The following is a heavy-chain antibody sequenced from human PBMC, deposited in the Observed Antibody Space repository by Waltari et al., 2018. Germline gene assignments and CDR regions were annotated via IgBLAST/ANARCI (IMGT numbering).Heavy chain of an antibody. J-gene: IGHJ4*02. Sequence: EVQLVESGGVVVQPGGSLRLSCAASGFTFDDYAMQWVRQAPGVGLVCVSLISWDGGSTYYADSVKGRFTIFRDNSKNSLYLQMNSLRAEDTALYYCAKGGDSSGYYPGYWGQGTLVTVSS. CDR2: ISWDGGST. V-gene: IGHV3-43D*04. D-gene: IGHD3-22*01. CDR3: AKGGDSSGYYPGY. CDR1: GFTFDDYA.